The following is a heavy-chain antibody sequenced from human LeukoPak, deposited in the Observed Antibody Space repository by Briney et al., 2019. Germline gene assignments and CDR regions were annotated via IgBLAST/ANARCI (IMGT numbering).Heavy chain of an antibody. CDR1: GGSFSGYD. D-gene: IGHD5-24*01. V-gene: IGHV4-34*01. CDR2: INHSGST. Sequence: PSETLSLTCAVYGGSFSGYDWSWLRQPPGKGLEWIGEINHSGSTNYNPSLKSRVTISVDTSKNQFSLKLSSVTAADTAVYYCARVEIAVSLRFDYWGQGTLVTVSS. CDR3: ARVEIAVSLRFDY. J-gene: IGHJ4*02.